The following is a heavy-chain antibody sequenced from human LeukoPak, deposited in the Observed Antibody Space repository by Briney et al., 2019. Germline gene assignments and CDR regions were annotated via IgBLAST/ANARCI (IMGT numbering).Heavy chain of an antibody. CDR3: ATRRTDYSSSWYYFDY. Sequence: SETLSLTCTVSGGSVSSGSYYWSWIRQPPGKGLEWIGYIYYSGSTNYNPSLKSRVTISVDTSKNQFSLKLSSVTAADTAVYYCATRRTDYSSSWYYFDYWGQGTLVTVSS. CDR2: IYYSGST. V-gene: IGHV4-61*01. J-gene: IGHJ4*02. CDR1: GGSVSSGSYY. D-gene: IGHD6-13*01.